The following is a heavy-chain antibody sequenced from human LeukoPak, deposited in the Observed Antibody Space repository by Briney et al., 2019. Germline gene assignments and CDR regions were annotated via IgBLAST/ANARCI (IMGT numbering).Heavy chain of an antibody. CDR2: INHSGST. Sequence: PSETLSLTCAVYGGSFSGYCWSWIRQPPGKGLEWIGEINHSGSTNYNPSLKSRVTISVDTPKNQFSLKLSSVTAADTAVYYCARGPAMVRGVNWFDPWGQGTLVTVSS. J-gene: IGHJ5*02. CDR1: GGSFSGYC. CDR3: ARGPAMVRGVNWFDP. V-gene: IGHV4-34*01. D-gene: IGHD3-10*01.